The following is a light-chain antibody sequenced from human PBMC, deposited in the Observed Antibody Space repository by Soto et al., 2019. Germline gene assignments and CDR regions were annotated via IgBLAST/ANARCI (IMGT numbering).Light chain of an antibody. V-gene: IGKV1D-12*01. Sequence: DIQMTQSPSSVSASVGDRVTITCPAIQGISSWFGWYQQKPGKAPKLLIFAASSLQSGIPSRFSVSGSGTDFTRTISSLQTEEFATYYCWRPNSLPFTFGGGTKVEIK. CDR1: QGISSW. CDR3: WRPNSLPFT. CDR2: AAS. J-gene: IGKJ4*01.